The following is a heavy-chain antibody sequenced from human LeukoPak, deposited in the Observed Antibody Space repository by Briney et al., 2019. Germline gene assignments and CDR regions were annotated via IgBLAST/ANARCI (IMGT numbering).Heavy chain of an antibody. J-gene: IGHJ4*02. CDR2: INHSGST. D-gene: IGHD3-10*01. CDR3: ARAQMVRGVTRYYFDY. V-gene: IGHV4-34*01. CDR1: GGSFSGYY. Sequence: SETLSLTCAVYGGSFSGYYWSWIRQPPGKGLEWIGEINHSGSTNYNPSLKSRVTISVDTSKNQFSLKLSSVTAADTAVYYCARAQMVRGVTRYYFDYWGQGTLVTVSS.